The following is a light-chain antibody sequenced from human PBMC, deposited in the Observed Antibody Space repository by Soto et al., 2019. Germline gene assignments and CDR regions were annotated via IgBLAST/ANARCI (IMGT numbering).Light chain of an antibody. CDR3: SSYTSSSLSV. Sequence: QSVLTQPASVSGSPGQSIAISCTGTSSDVGYSNYVSWYQQLPGKAPKLMIYDVSDRPSGVSNLFSGSKSASTASLTISGLQAEDEADYYCSSYTSSSLSVFGSGTKVPVL. V-gene: IGLV2-14*01. CDR1: SSDVGYSNY. J-gene: IGLJ1*01. CDR2: DVS.